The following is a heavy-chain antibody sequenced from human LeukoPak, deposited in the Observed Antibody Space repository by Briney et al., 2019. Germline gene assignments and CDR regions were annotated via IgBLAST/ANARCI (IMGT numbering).Heavy chain of an antibody. D-gene: IGHD3-9*01. CDR3: ARVANRGSGIYDILTGYFFYFDY. J-gene: IGHJ4*02. CDR2: ISSSGSTI. CDR1: GFTFSDYY. V-gene: IGHV3-11*01. Sequence: GGSLRLSCAASGFTFSDYYMSWIRQAPGKGLEWVSYISSSGSTIYYADSVKGRFTISRDNAKNSLYLQMNSLRAEDTAVYYCARVANRGSGIYDILTGYFFYFDYWGQGTLVTVSA.